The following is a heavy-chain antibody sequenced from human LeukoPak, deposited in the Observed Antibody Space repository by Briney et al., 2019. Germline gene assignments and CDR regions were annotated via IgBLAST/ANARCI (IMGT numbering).Heavy chain of an antibody. Sequence: ASVKVSCKASGYTFTSYGISWVRQAPGQGLEWMGWISAYNGNTNYAQQLQGRVTMTTDPSTSTAYMELRSLRSDDTAVYYCARDLGELEWSYYFDYWGQGTLVTVSS. CDR3: ARDLGELEWSYYFDY. J-gene: IGHJ4*02. CDR1: GYTFTSYG. D-gene: IGHD1-1*01. CDR2: ISAYNGNT. V-gene: IGHV1-18*01.